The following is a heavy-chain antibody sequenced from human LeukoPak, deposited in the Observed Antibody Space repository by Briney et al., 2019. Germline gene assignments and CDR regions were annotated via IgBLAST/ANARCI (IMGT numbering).Heavy chain of an antibody. J-gene: IGHJ4*02. CDR2: ISASGGTT. CDR1: GFSFSNYA. CDR3: ARLATVTTFSAVVS. Sequence: GGSLRLSCAASGFSFSNYAMSWVRQAPGKGLEWVSAISASGGTTYYADSVKGRFTISRDNSKNTVFLQMNSLRAEDTAVHYCARLATVTTFSAVVSWGQGSLVTVPS. V-gene: IGHV3-23*01. D-gene: IGHD4-17*01.